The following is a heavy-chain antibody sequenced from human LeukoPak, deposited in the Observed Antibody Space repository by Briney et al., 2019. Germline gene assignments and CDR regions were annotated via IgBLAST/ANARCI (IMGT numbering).Heavy chain of an antibody. D-gene: IGHD5-12*01. CDR3: VYIVATIRAFDY. J-gene: IGHJ4*02. CDR1: GYTFTSYG. Sequence: ASVKVSCKASGYTFTSYGISWVRQAPGQGLEWMGWISAYNGNTNYAQKLQGRVTMTTDTSTSTAYMELRSLRSDDTAVYYCVYIVATIRAFDYWGQGTLVTVSS. CDR2: ISAYNGNT. V-gene: IGHV1-18*01.